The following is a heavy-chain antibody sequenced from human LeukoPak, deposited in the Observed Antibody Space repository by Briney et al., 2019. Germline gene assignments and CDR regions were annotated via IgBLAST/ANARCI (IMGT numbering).Heavy chain of an antibody. Sequence: GASVKVSCKASGYTFTSYWIGWVRQMPGKGLEWMGIIYPGDSDTRYSPSFQGQVTISADKSISTAYLQWSSLKASDTAMYYCARWGSGSYSSPGGSSNWFDPWGQGTLVTASS. J-gene: IGHJ5*02. CDR3: ARWGSGSYSSPGGSSNWFDP. CDR1: GYTFTSYW. CDR2: IYPGDSDT. V-gene: IGHV5-51*01. D-gene: IGHD3-10*01.